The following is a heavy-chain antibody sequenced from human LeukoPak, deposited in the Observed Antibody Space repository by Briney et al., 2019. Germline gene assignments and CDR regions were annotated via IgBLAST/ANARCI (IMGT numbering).Heavy chain of an antibody. V-gene: IGHV1-46*01. D-gene: IGHD1-26*01. CDR1: GYTFTSYY. Sequence: GASVKVSCKASGYTFTSYYMHWVRQAPGQGLEWMGIINPSGGSTSYAQKFQGRVTMTRDTSTSTVYMELSSLRSEDTAVYYCARFGSRELLDYYYYGMDVWGQGTTVTVSS. J-gene: IGHJ6*02. CDR2: INPSGGST. CDR3: ARFGSRELLDYYYYGMDV.